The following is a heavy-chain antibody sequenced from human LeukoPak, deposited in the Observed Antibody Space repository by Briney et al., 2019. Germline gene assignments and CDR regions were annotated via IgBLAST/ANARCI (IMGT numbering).Heavy chain of an antibody. CDR3: TTGLDYRGNWFDP. J-gene: IGHJ5*02. Sequence: GGSLRLSCAASGFTFSNAWMSWVRQAPGKGLEWVGRIKSKTDGGTTDYAAPVKGRFTISRDDSKNTLYLQMNSLKTEDTAVYYCTTGLDYRGNWFDPWGQGTLVTVSS. V-gene: IGHV3-15*01. D-gene: IGHD3/OR15-3a*01. CDR2: IKSKTDGGTT. CDR1: GFTFSNAW.